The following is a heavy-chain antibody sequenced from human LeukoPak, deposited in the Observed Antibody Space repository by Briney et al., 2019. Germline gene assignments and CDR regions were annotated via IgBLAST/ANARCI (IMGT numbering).Heavy chain of an antibody. CDR1: GGSISSYY. CDR2: IYYSGST. V-gene: IGHV4-59*08. J-gene: IGHJ6*02. D-gene: IGHD6-13*01. Sequence: SETLSLTCTVSGGSISSYYWSWIRQPPGKGLEWIGYIYYSGSTNYNPSLKSRVTISVDTSKNQFSLKLSSVTAADTAVYYFARRIAAAGTPRYYYYGMDVWGQGTTVTVSS. CDR3: ARRIAAAGTPRYYYYGMDV.